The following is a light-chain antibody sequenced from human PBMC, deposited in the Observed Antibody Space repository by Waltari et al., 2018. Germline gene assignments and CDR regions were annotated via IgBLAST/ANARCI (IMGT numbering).Light chain of an antibody. CDR3: QQRSNWLT. Sequence: EIVLTQSPATLSLSPGERATLSCRASQSVSSYLAWYQRKPGQAPRLLIYDASNRATGIPARFSGSGFGTDFTLTISSREPEDFAVYYCQQRSNWLTFGGGTKVEIK. J-gene: IGKJ4*01. CDR1: QSVSSY. CDR2: DAS. V-gene: IGKV3-11*01.